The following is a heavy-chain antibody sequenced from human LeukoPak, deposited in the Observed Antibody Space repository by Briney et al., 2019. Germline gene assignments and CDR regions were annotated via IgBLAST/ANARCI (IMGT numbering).Heavy chain of an antibody. CDR1: GFTLSNYG. CDR3: ARDRCTNGVCYLDY. D-gene: IGHD2-8*01. J-gene: IGHJ4*02. CDR2: IWYDGSNK. V-gene: IGHV3-33*01. Sequence: GGSLRLSCAASGFTLSNYGIHWVRQAPGKGLEWVAVIWYDGSNKYCADSVKGRFTISRDNSRNTLSLQMNNLRAEDTAVYYCARDRCTNGVCYLDYWGQGTLVTVSS.